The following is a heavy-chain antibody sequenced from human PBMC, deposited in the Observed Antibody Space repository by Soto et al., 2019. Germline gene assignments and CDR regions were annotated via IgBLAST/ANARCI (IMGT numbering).Heavy chain of an antibody. CDR1: GGTFSTST. CDR2: TIPILDVA. D-gene: IGHD5-12*01. CDR3: ARDSPIGSTYSGYDAIDS. Sequence: QVQLVQSGAEVKKPGSSVKVSCKASGGTFSTSTFTWVRQAPGQGLEWMGRTIPILDVADYAQDFQGRVTITADKSTSPAYMELTSLTSKDTAVYYCARDSPIGSTYSGYDAIDSWGQGTLVTVSS. V-gene: IGHV1-69*08. J-gene: IGHJ4*02.